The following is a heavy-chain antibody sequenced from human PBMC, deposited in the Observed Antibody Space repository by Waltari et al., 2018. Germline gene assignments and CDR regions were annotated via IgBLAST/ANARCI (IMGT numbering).Heavy chain of an antibody. Sequence: QVQLQESGPGLVKPSQTLSLTCTVSGGSISSGSYYWSWIRQPAGKGLEWIGRIYTSGSTNYNPSVKRRVTIAVDTYKNQFSLKLSSVTAADTAVYYGASVAVAGTFDYWGQGTLVTVSS. CDR1: GGSISSGSYY. D-gene: IGHD6-19*01. CDR2: IYTSGST. J-gene: IGHJ4*02. CDR3: ASVAVAGTFDY. V-gene: IGHV4-61*02.